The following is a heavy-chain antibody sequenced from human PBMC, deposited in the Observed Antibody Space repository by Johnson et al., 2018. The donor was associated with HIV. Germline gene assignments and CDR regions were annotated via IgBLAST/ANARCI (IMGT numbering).Heavy chain of an antibody. CDR2: ISWNSGSI. CDR3: AKERGQYYYQPDASDI. Sequence: VQLVESGGGLVQPGRSLRLSCAASGFTFDDYAMHLVRQAPGKGLEWVSGISWNSGSIGYADSVKGRFTISRDNAKNSLYLQMNSLRAEDTALYYCAKERGQYYYQPDASDIWGQGTMVTVSS. D-gene: IGHD3-10*01. CDR1: GFTFDDYA. V-gene: IGHV3-9*01. J-gene: IGHJ3*02.